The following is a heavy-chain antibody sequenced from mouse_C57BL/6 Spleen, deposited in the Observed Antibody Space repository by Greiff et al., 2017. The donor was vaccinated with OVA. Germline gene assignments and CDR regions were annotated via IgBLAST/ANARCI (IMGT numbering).Heavy chain of an antibody. D-gene: IGHD1-1*01. CDR3: ARRGVADYAMDY. Sequence: VQLQQSGPELVKPGASVKISCKASGYAFSSSWMNWVKQRPGKGLEWIGRIYPGDGDTNYNGKFKGKATLTADKSSSTAYMQLSSLTSEDSAVYFCARRGVADYAMDYWGKGTSVTVSS. CDR1: GYAFSSSW. J-gene: IGHJ4*01. CDR2: IYPGDGDT. V-gene: IGHV1-82*01.